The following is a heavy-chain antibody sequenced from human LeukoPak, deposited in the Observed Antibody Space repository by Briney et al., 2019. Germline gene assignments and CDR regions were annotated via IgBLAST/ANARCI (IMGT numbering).Heavy chain of an antibody. J-gene: IGHJ5*02. CDR1: GGPISSYY. V-gene: IGHV4-59*01. D-gene: IGHD2-2*01. Sequence: SETLSLTCTVSGGPISSYYWSWIRQPPGKGLEWIGYIYYSGNTNYNPSLKSRVTISVDTSKNQFSLKLSSVTAADTAVYYCARHLGYCSSTSCYPWFDPWGQGTLVTVSS. CDR3: ARHLGYCSSTSCYPWFDP. CDR2: IYYSGNT.